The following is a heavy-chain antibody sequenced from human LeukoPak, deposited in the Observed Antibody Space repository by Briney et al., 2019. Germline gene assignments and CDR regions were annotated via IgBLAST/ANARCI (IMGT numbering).Heavy chain of an antibody. CDR3: ARAYYYDSSGYYYFSSYFDY. Sequence: ASVKVSCKASGYTFTSYDISWVRQAPGQGLEWMGWISAYNGNTNYAQKLQGRVTMTTDTSTSTAYMELRSLRSDDTAVYYCARAYYYDSSGYYYFSSYFDYWGQGTLVTVSS. J-gene: IGHJ4*02. CDR1: GYTFTSYD. D-gene: IGHD3-22*01. CDR2: ISAYNGNT. V-gene: IGHV1-18*01.